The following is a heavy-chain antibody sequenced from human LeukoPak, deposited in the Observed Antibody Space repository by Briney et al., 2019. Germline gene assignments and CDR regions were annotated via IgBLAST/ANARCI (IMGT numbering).Heavy chain of an antibody. Sequence: GGSLRLSCAASRFTFSSYAMSWVRQAPGKGLEWVSSINDRGGSTYYADSVKGRFTISRDNSKNTLYLQLNSLRVEDTAVYFCAKHRETYGDSCLDDYWGQGTLVTVS. J-gene: IGHJ4*02. CDR3: AKHRETYGDSCLDDY. CDR2: INDRGGST. CDR1: RFTFSSYA. V-gene: IGHV3-23*01. D-gene: IGHD4-17*01.